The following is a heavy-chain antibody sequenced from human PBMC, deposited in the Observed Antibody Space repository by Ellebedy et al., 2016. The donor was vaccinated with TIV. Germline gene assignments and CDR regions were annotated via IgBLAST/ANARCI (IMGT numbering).Heavy chain of an antibody. CDR1: GFTFTNAW. J-gene: IGHJ6*02. CDR2: IESTTDGGTI. Sequence: GGSLRLXCAASGFTFTNAWMNWVRQAPGKGLEWVGRIESTTDGGTIDYAAPVKGRFTISRDDSKTTLYLQMNSLKTEGTAIYYCTTYHYFDSRSPLPHYYHRMDVWGQGTTVTVSS. D-gene: IGHD3-10*01. V-gene: IGHV3-15*04. CDR3: TTYHYFDSRSPLPHYYHRMDV.